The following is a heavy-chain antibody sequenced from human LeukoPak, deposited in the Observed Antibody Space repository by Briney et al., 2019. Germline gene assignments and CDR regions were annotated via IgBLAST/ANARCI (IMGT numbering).Heavy chain of an antibody. V-gene: IGHV1-3*01. CDR2: INAGNGNT. CDR1: GYTFTSYA. J-gene: IGHJ4*02. CDR3: ARGGTNWSLPGPKPPHYSSD. Sequence: ASVKVSCKASGYTFTSYAMHWVRQAPGQRLEWMGWINAGNGNTKYSQKFKGRVTITRDTSASTAYMELSSLRSEDTAVYYCARGGTNWSLPGPKPPHYSSDWGQGTLVTVSP. D-gene: IGHD1-1*01.